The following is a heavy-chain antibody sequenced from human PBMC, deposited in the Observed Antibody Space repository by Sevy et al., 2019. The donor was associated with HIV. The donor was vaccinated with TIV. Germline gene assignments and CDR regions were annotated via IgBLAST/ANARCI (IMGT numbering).Heavy chain of an antibody. CDR2: INSDSGVT. D-gene: IGHD4-17*01. J-gene: IGHJ6*02. CDR1: GYIFTDYY. Sequence: ASVKVSCKASGYIFTDYYIHWVRQAPGQGLEWMAWINSDSGVTNYAQKFQGEVTVTRDTSLSTAYLELTRLKSSDTAIYYCARLTTQPTSDLYGMDVWGQGTTVTVSS. CDR3: ARLTTQPTSDLYGMDV. V-gene: IGHV1-2*02.